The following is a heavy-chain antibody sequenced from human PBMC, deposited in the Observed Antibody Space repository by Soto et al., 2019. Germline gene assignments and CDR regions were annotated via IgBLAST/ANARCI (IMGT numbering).Heavy chain of an antibody. CDR2: IYYSGST. D-gene: IGHD2-21*02. CDR1: GGSISSGGYY. V-gene: IGHV4-31*03. CDR3: ARVCGGHCHNGMDV. J-gene: IGHJ6*02. Sequence: QVQLQESGPGLAKPSQTLSLTCTVSGGSISSGGYYWSWIRQHPGKGLEWIGYIYYSGSTSYNPSLKSRLTISVDTSKNQFSPKLSSLTAADTAVYYCARVCGGHCHNGMDVWGQGTTVTVSS.